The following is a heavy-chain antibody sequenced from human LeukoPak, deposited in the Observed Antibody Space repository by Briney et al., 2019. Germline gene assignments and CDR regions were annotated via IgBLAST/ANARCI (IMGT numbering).Heavy chain of an antibody. Sequence: GGSLRLSCAASGFAFSNERMHCVRQAPGMGLFWVSYIDNDGTNPTYVDSVKGRFTISRDNAKSTLYLHMNSLRPEDTGVYFCAKSDPPLPYWGQGTQVTVSS. CDR1: GFAFSNER. CDR3: AKSDPPLPY. V-gene: IGHV3-74*01. J-gene: IGHJ4*02. CDR2: IDNDGTNP.